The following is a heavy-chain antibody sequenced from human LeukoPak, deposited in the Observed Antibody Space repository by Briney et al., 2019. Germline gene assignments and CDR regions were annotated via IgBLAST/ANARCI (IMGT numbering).Heavy chain of an antibody. Sequence: ASVKVSCKVSGYTLTELSMHWVRQAPGKGLEWMGGFDPEDGETIYAQKFQGRVTMTEDTSTDTAYMELSSLRSKDTAVYYCATTPGGVVPAAILGAFDIWGQGTMVTVSS. V-gene: IGHV1-24*01. D-gene: IGHD2-2*02. CDR2: FDPEDGET. J-gene: IGHJ3*02. CDR3: ATTPGGVVPAAILGAFDI. CDR1: GYTLTELS.